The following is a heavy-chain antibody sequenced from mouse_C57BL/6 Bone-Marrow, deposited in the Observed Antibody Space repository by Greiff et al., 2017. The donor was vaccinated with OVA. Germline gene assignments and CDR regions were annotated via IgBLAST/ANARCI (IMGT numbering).Heavy chain of an antibody. J-gene: IGHJ4*01. CDR3: ARLAMDY. Sequence: VQLQQPGAELVKPGASVKLSCKASGYTFTSYWMQWVKQRPGQGLEWIGEIDPSDSYTNYNQKFKGKATLTVDTSSRTAYMQLSSLTSEDSAVYYCARLAMDYWGQGTSVTVSS. V-gene: IGHV1-50*01. CDR1: GYTFTSYW. CDR2: IDPSDSYT.